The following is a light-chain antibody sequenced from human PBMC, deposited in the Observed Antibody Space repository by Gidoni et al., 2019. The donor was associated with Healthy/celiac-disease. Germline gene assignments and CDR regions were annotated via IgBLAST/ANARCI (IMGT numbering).Light chain of an antibody. J-gene: IGKJ4*01. Sequence: DIQLNQSPSSLSASVGDRVTITCRASQSISSYLNLYQQKPGKAPKLLIYAASSLQSGVPSRCSGSGSGTDFTLTISSLQPEDFATYYCQQSYSTPLTFXGXTKVEIK. CDR1: QSISSY. V-gene: IGKV1-39*01. CDR2: AAS. CDR3: QQSYSTPLT.